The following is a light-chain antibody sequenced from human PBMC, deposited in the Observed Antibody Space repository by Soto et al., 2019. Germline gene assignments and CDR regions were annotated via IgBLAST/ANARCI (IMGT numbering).Light chain of an antibody. V-gene: IGKV3-15*01. CDR2: GAS. Sequence: EIVVTQSPAPLSVSPGERATLSCRASQSVSSNLAWYQQKPGQAPRLLIYGASTRATGIPARFSGSGSGTEFTLTISSLQSEDFAVYYCQQSLTFGGGTKVDIK. CDR1: QSVSSN. CDR3: QQSLT. J-gene: IGKJ4*01.